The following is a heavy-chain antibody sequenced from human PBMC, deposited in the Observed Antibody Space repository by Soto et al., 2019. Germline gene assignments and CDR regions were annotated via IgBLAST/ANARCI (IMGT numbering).Heavy chain of an antibody. D-gene: IGHD6-19*01. Sequence: GGSLRLSCAASGFTFSSYWMHWVRQAPGKGLVWVSRINSDGSSTSYADSVKGRFTISRDNAKNTRYLQMNSLRAEDTAVYYCARVGRSSGWYLFDYWGQGTLVTVSS. V-gene: IGHV3-74*01. CDR2: INSDGSST. CDR3: ARVGRSSGWYLFDY. J-gene: IGHJ4*02. CDR1: GFTFSSYW.